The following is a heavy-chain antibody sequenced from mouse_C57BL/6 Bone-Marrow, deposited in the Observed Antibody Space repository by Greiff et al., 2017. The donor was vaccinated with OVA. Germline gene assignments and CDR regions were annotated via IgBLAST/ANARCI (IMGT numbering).Heavy chain of an antibody. CDR1: GFTFSSYG. Sequence: EVMLVESGGDLVKPGGSLKLSCAASGFTFSSYGMSWVRQTPDKRLEWVATISSGGSYTYYPDSVKGRFTISRDNAKNTLYLQMSSLKSEDTAMYYCARLPGTGRFAYWGQGTLVTVSA. V-gene: IGHV5-6*01. D-gene: IGHD3-3*01. CDR2: ISSGGSYT. J-gene: IGHJ3*01. CDR3: ARLPGTGRFAY.